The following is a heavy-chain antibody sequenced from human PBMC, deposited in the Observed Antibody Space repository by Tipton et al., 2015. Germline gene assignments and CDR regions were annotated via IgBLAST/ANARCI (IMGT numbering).Heavy chain of an antibody. CDR3: ARDLEHGMDV. V-gene: IGHV4-39*07. CDR1: GDSVSSSSHY. J-gene: IGHJ6*02. Sequence: GLVKPSETLSLTCSVSGDSVSSSSHYWGWIRQPPGKGPEWIGSTYYTGATYYNPSLQSRVTVSLDTSKNQFSLTLNSVTAADTAVYYCARDLEHGMDVWGQGTTVTVSS. D-gene: IGHD5-24*01. CDR2: TYYTGAT.